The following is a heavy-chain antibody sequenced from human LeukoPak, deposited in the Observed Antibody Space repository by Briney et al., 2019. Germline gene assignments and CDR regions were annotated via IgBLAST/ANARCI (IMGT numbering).Heavy chain of an antibody. Sequence: APVKVSCKASGYTFTGYYMHWVRQAPGQGLEWMGWINPNSGGPIYAQKFQGRVTMTWDTSISTTYMELRGLRSDDTAVYYCARGGNSVFGVVDYWGQGTLVTVSS. V-gene: IGHV1-2*02. CDR2: INPNSGGP. CDR1: GYTFTGYY. J-gene: IGHJ4*02. D-gene: IGHD3-3*01. CDR3: ARGGNSVFGVVDY.